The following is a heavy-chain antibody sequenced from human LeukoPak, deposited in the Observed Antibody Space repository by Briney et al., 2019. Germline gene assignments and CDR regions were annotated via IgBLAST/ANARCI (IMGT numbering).Heavy chain of an antibody. V-gene: IGHV3-66*01. Sequence: GGSLRFSCAASGFTVRSNYMSWVRQAPGKGLEWVSVISSGGSTYCADSVKGRFTISRDSSKNTLYLQMKSLRAEDTALYYCSRDRMGTKSFDYWGQGTLVTVSS. CDR1: GFTVRSNY. CDR2: ISSGGST. J-gene: IGHJ4*02. D-gene: IGHD5-24*01. CDR3: SRDRMGTKSFDY.